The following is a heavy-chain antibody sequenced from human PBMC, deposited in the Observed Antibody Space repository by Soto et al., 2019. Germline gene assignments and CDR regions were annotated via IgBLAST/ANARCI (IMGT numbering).Heavy chain of an antibody. Sequence: SETLSLTCTVSGGSISSGGYYWSWIHQHPGKGLEWIGYIYYSGSTYYNPSLKSRVTISVDTSKNQFSLKLSSVTAADTAVYYCASVLQSYYYDSSGYMTWGQGTLVTVSS. D-gene: IGHD3-22*01. CDR2: IYYSGST. J-gene: IGHJ5*02. V-gene: IGHV4-31*03. CDR3: ASVLQSYYYDSSGYMT. CDR1: GGSISSGGYY.